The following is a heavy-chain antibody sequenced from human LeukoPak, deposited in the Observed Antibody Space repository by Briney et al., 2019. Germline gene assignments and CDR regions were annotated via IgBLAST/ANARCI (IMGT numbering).Heavy chain of an antibody. Sequence: PSETLSLTCAVYGGSFSGYYWSWIRQPPGKGLEWIGNMYYSGTTNYNPSLKSRVTISADTSKNQLSLKRKSVTAADTAVYYCAGDDNSSWWSYWGLGTLVTVSS. CDR3: AGDDNSSWWSY. D-gene: IGHD6-13*01. J-gene: IGHJ4*02. CDR2: MYYSGTT. CDR1: GGSFSGYY. V-gene: IGHV4-59*01.